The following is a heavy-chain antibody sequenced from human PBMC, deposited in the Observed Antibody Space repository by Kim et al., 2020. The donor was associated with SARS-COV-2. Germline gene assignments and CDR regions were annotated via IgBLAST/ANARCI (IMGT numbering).Heavy chain of an antibody. V-gene: IGHV1-18*04. Sequence: ASVKVSCKASGYTFTNYAFIWVRQAPGQGLEWMGWISANNGNTNYAEKFQGRVTMTTDTSTSTAYMELRSLRSDDTAVFYCARVVVAAAVGMNWFDPWGQGTLVTVSS. J-gene: IGHJ5*02. CDR2: ISANNGNT. CDR3: ARVVVAAAVGMNWFDP. D-gene: IGHD6-13*01. CDR1: GYTFTNYA.